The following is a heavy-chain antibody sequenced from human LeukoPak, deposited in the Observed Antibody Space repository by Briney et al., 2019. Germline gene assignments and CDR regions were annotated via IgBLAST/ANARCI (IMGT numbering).Heavy chain of an antibody. D-gene: IGHD6-13*01. CDR1: GFTFSNYG. J-gene: IGHJ6*03. CDR3: AKTARYSSSWPTRRDYYYMDV. V-gene: IGHV3-23*01. CDR2: ISGSDGNT. Sequence: GGSLRLSCAGSGFTFSNYGMSWVRQAPGKGLEWVSGISGSDGNTYYADSVKGRFTISRDKSKNTLYLQMNSLRAEDTAAYYCAKTARYSSSWPTRRDYYYMDVWGKGTTVTVSS.